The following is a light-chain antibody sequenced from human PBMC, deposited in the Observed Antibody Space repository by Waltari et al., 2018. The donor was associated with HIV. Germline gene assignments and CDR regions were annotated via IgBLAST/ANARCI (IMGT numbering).Light chain of an antibody. J-gene: IGLJ2*01. V-gene: IGLV1-40*01. Sequence: QSVLTPPPSVSGAPGQRVTISCPGSSSNIGAGYDAHWYQHLPGTAPKLLIYGNSNRPSGVPDRFSGSKSGTSASLAITGLQAEDESDYYCQSYDSSLSVVVFGGGTKLTVL. CDR2: GNS. CDR3: QSYDSSLSVVV. CDR1: SSNIGAGYD.